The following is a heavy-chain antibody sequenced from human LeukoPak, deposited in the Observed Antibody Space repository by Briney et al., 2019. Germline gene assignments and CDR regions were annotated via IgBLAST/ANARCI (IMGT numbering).Heavy chain of an antibody. CDR3: AKDMLEQQLVFDY. D-gene: IGHD6-13*01. Sequence: PSETLSLTCTVSGGSISSSSYYWGWIRQPPGKGLEWVSSISSSSSYISYADSVKGRFTSSRDNAKNSLYLQMNSLKAEDTAVYYCAKDMLEQQLVFDYWGQGTLVTVSS. J-gene: IGHJ4*02. V-gene: IGHV3-21*04. CDR1: GGSISSSS. CDR2: ISSSSSYI.